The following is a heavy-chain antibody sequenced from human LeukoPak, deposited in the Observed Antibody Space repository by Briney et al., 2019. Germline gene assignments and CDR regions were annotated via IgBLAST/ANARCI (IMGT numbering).Heavy chain of an antibody. J-gene: IGHJ4*02. CDR2: MSPSNRHI. Sequence: GVSLRLSCAASGFSFSGYSINWVRQAPGKGLEWVSSMSPSNRHIYYPDSVKGRFTISRDKAKNSLYLQMNSLRAEDTAVYYCARGRGCSSMSCYPDYWGQGTLVTVSS. V-gene: IGHV3-21*01. CDR3: ARGRGCSSMSCYPDY. CDR1: GFSFSGYS. D-gene: IGHD2-2*01.